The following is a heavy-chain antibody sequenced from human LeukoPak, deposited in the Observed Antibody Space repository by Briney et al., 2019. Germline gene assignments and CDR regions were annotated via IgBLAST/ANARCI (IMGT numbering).Heavy chain of an antibody. CDR1: GFTFNNYA. D-gene: IGHD6-13*01. J-gene: IGHJ4*02. Sequence: GGSLRLSCAASGFTFNNYAMTWVRQAPGKGLEWVSGISGNGGSTYYADSVKGRFTISRDSAKISLYLQMNSLRAEDTAIYYCVRVVLPAAGFDCWGQGTLVTVSS. CDR3: VRVVLPAAGFDC. CDR2: ISGNGGST. V-gene: IGHV3-23*01.